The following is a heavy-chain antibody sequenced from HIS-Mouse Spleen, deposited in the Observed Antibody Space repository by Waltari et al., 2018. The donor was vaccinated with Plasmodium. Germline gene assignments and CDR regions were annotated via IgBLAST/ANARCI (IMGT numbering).Heavy chain of an antibody. CDR3: ARDKPSNYGYFDY. D-gene: IGHD4-4*01. V-gene: IGHV3-66*01. CDR2: IYSGGST. CDR1: GFTVSSNY. Sequence: EVQLVESGGGLVQPGGSLRLSCAASGFTVSSNYMSWVRQAPGKGLEWVSVIYSGGSTYYADSVKGRFTISRDNSKNTLYLQMNSLRAEDTAVYYCARDKPSNYGYFDYWGQGTLVTVSS. J-gene: IGHJ4*02.